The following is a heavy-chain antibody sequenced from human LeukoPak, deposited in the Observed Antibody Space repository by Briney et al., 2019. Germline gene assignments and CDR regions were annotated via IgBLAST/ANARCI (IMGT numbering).Heavy chain of an antibody. D-gene: IGHD1-1*01. CDR1: GYTFTGYY. CDR2: INPNSGGT. J-gene: IGHJ6*02. V-gene: IGHV1-2*02. Sequence: ASVKVSCKASGYTFTGYYVHWVRQAPGQGLEWLGWINPNSGGTNYAQKLQGRVTMTTDTSTSTAYMELRSLRSDDTAVYYCAREDDQYYYYGMDVWGQGTTVTVSS. CDR3: AREDDQYYYYGMDV.